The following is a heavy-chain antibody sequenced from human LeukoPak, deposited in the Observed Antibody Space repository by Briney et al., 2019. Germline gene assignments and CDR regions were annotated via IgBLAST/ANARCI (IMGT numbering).Heavy chain of an antibody. V-gene: IGHV4-59*06. CDR1: GGSISSYY. J-gene: IGHJ4*02. CDR3: ARSLHYYDSSSYFL. D-gene: IGHD3-22*01. Sequence: SETLSLTCTVSGGSISSYYWSWIRQHPGKGLEWIGYIYYSGSTYYNPSLKSRVTISVDTSKNQFSLKLSSVTAADTAVYYCARSLHYYDSSSYFLWGQGTLVTVSS. CDR2: IYYSGST.